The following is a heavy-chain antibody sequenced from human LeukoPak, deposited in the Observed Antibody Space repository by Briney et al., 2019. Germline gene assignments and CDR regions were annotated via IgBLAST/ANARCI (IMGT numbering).Heavy chain of an antibody. CDR1: GYTFTIYD. D-gene: IGHD1-26*01. CDR3: ARGRMGAKGDFDY. Sequence: ASVTVSFTASGYTFTIYDINWVRQATGQGLEWMGWMNPNSGNTGYAQKFQGRVTITRNTSISTAYMELSSLRSEDTAVYYCARGRMGAKGDFDYWGQGTLVTVSS. CDR2: MNPNSGNT. V-gene: IGHV1-8*03. J-gene: IGHJ4*02.